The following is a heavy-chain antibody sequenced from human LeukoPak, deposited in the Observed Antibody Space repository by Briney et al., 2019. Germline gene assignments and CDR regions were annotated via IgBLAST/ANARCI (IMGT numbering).Heavy chain of an antibody. J-gene: IGHJ4*02. CDR2: MNPDSGNT. CDR1: GYTFTSYD. CDR3: AKAEDYYDSSGHY. Sequence: ASVKVSCKASGYTFTSYDINWVRQATGQGLEWMGWMNPDSGNTTYAQKFQGRVTITTDESTSTAYMELSSLRSEDTAVYYCAKAEDYYDSSGHYWGQGTLVTVSS. D-gene: IGHD3-22*01. V-gene: IGHV1-8*01.